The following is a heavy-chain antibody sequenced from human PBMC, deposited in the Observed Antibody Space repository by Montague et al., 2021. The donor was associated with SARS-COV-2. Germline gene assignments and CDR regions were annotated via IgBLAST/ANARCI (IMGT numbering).Heavy chain of an antibody. Sequence: SETLSLTCTVSGGSVSSDTYYWSWIRQPPGKGLEWIGYNNYSGSNSHNPSLKSRITISVDMSKNQFSLKSNSVTAAAADVYYCASSGGYYCVCQGVDVWGQGTTVTVSS. V-gene: IGHV4-61*01. CDR3: ASSGGYYCVCQGVDV. CDR2: NNYSGSN. J-gene: IGHJ6*02. D-gene: IGHD3-10*01. CDR1: GGSVSSDTYY.